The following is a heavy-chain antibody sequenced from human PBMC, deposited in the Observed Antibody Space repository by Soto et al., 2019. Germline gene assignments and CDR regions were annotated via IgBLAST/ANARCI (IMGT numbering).Heavy chain of an antibody. Sequence: GGSLRLSCAASGFTFSSYGMHWVRQAPGKGLEWVAVISYDGSNKYYADSVKGRFTISRDNSKNTLYLQMNSLRAEDTAVYYCAKDTYRIAAAVVDYWGQGTLVTVSS. CDR1: GFTFSSYG. D-gene: IGHD6-13*01. J-gene: IGHJ4*02. V-gene: IGHV3-30*18. CDR2: ISYDGSNK. CDR3: AKDTYRIAAAVVDY.